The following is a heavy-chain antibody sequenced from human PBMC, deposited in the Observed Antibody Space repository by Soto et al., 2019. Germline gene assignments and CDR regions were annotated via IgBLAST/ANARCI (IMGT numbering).Heavy chain of an antibody. CDR3: ARHFSVDHFDY. CDR2: IYYSGST. V-gene: IGHV4-39*01. Sequence: SETQSLTCTVSGDSITSNSYFWAWIRQPPGKGLEWIGSIYYSGSTYHNPSLKSRVTISVDRSNNQFSLKLTSVTAADTAVYYCARHFSVDHFDYWGQGALVTVSS. CDR1: GDSITSNSYF. D-gene: IGHD3-9*01. J-gene: IGHJ4*02.